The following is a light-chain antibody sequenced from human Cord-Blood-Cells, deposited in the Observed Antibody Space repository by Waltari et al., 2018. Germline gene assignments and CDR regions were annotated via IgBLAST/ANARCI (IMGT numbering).Light chain of an antibody. Sequence: QSALTQPASVSGSPGQSLTIPCTGTSRDVGGYNYVPWSQQHPGKAHKLTIYEVSNRPSGVSNRFSGSKSGNTASLTISGLQAEDEADYYCSSYTSSSTLPYVFGTGTKVTVL. CDR3: SSYTSSSTLPYV. CDR2: EVS. V-gene: IGLV2-14*01. J-gene: IGLJ1*01. CDR1: SRDVGGYNY.